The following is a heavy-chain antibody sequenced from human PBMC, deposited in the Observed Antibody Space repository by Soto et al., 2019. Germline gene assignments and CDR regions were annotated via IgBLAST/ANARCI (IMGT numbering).Heavy chain of an antibody. V-gene: IGHV3-7*04. CDR2: INQGGSEK. D-gene: IGHD6-25*01. Sequence: EVQLVESGGGLVQPGGSLRLSCAASGFTFSTYWMTWVRQAPGKGLEWVANINQGGSEKYYVDSVRGRFTISRDNAKNYLHLQMNSLRAEDTAVYYCARDLVSGQVGYFQHWGQGTLITVSS. CDR1: GFTFSTYW. CDR3: ARDLVSGQVGYFQH. J-gene: IGHJ1*01.